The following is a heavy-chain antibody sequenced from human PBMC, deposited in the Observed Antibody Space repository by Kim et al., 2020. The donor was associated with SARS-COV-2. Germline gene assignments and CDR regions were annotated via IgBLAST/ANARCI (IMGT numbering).Heavy chain of an antibody. V-gene: IGHV4-31*03. CDR3: ARGPNLGGEPTSLLDY. J-gene: IGHJ4*02. CDR1: GGSISSGGYY. Sequence: SETLSLTCTVSGGSISSGGYYWSWIRQHPGKGLEWIGYIYYSGSTYYNPSLKSRVTISVDTSKNQFSLKLSSATAADTAVYYCARGPNLGGEPTSLLDYWGQGTLVTVSS. CDR2: IYYSGST. D-gene: IGHD1-26*01.